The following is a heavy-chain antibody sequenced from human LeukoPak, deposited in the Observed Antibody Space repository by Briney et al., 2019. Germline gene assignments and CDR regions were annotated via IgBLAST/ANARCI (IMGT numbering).Heavy chain of an antibody. D-gene: IGHD3-3*01. CDR3: ARGVLRFLEPNWFDP. CDR1: GYTFTNYY. V-gene: IGHV1-46*01. CDR2: INPSGGGT. Sequence: ASVKVSCKASGYTFTNYYMHWVRQAPGQGLEWMGIINPSGGGTSYAQKFQGRVTITADKSTSTAYMELSSLRSEDTAVYYCARGVLRFLEPNWFDPWGQGTLVTVSS. J-gene: IGHJ5*02.